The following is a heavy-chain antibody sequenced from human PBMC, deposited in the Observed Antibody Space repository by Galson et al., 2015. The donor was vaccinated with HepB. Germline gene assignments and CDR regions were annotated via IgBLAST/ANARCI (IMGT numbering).Heavy chain of an antibody. J-gene: IGHJ4*02. CDR2: INTNTGNP. D-gene: IGHD4-11*01. V-gene: IGHV7-4-1*02. Sequence: SVKVSCKASGYTLTSYAMNWVRQAPGQGLEWMGWINTNTGNPTYAQGFTGRFVFSLDTSVSTAYLQISSLKAEDTAVYYCARDRGLDYSNYFGPFDYWGQGTLVTVSS. CDR1: GYTLTSYA. CDR3: ARDRGLDYSNYFGPFDY.